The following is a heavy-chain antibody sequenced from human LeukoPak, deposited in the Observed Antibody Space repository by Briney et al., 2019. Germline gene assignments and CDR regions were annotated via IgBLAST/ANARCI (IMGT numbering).Heavy chain of an antibody. J-gene: IGHJ4*02. D-gene: IGHD5-18*01. Sequence: ASVKVSCKASGYTFTGHYMHWVRQAPGQGLEWMGWINPNSGGTNYAQKFQGRVTMTMDTSISTAYMELSRLRSDDTAVYYCARELGPKYGYGPGFDYWGQGTLVIVSS. CDR2: INPNSGGT. CDR1: GYTFTGHY. V-gene: IGHV1-2*02. CDR3: ARELGPKYGYGPGFDY.